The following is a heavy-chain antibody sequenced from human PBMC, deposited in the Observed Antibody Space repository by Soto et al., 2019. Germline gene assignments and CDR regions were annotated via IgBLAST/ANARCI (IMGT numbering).Heavy chain of an antibody. D-gene: IGHD2-21*02. V-gene: IGHV3-48*01. CDR2: ISSSSSTI. Sequence: EVQLVESGGGLVQPGGSLRLSCAASGFTFSSYSMNWVRQAPGKGLEWVSYISSSSSTIYYADSVKGRFTISRDNAMNSLYLQMNSLRAEDTAVYYCARDRGVVTPYFDYWGQGTLVTVSS. CDR1: GFTFSSYS. J-gene: IGHJ4*02. CDR3: ARDRGVVTPYFDY.